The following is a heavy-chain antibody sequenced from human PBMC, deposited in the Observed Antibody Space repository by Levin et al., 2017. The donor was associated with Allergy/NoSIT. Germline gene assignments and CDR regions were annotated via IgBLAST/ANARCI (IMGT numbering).Heavy chain of an antibody. D-gene: IGHD5-12*01. Sequence: GESLKISCKGSGYSFTSYWISWVRQMPGKGLEWMGRIDPSDSYTNYSPSFQGHVTISADKSISTAYLQWSSLKASDTAMYYCARHPERGHSRYDPNDSWGQGTLVTVSS. J-gene: IGHJ4*02. CDR1: GYSFTSYW. CDR2: IDPSDSYT. CDR3: ARHPERGHSRYDPNDS. V-gene: IGHV5-10-1*01.